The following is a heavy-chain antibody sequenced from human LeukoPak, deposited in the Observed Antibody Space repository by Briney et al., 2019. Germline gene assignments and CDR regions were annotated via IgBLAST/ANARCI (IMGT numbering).Heavy chain of an antibody. CDR2: INPNSGGT. J-gene: IGHJ5*02. V-gene: IGHV1-2*06. CDR3: ASFLVAAGFDP. D-gene: IGHD2-15*01. CDR1: GYTFTSYY. Sequence: ASVKVSCKASGYTFTSYYMHWVRQAPGQGLEWMGRINPNSGGTNYAQKFQGRVTMTRDTSISTAYMELSRLRSDDTAAYYCASFLVAAGFDPWGQGTLVTVSS.